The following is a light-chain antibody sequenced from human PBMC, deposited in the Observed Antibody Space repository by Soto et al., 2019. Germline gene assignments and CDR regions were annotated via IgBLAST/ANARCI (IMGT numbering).Light chain of an antibody. CDR1: SSDVGAYNY. J-gene: IGLJ1*01. CDR3: TSFTTSGTYV. CDR2: DVS. Sequence: QSVLTQPVSVSGSPGQSIAISCTGTSSDVGAYNYVSWYQQYPGKAPKLMIFDVSYRPSGVSNRFSGSKSGNTASQTISGLQAEDDGDYYCTSFTTSGTYVFGTGTKLTVL. V-gene: IGLV2-14*01.